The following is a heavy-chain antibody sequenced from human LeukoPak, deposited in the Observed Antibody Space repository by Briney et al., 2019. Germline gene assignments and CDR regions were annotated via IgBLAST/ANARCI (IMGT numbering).Heavy chain of an antibody. CDR3: ATLRIAAAARFDY. J-gene: IGHJ4*02. Sequence: GRFTISRDNSKNTLYLQMNSLRAEDTAVYYCATLRIAAAARFDYWGQGTLVTVSS. D-gene: IGHD6-13*01. V-gene: IGHV3-23*01.